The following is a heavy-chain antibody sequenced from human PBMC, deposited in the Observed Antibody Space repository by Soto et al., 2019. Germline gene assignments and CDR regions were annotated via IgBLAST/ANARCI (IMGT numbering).Heavy chain of an antibody. Sequence: PSETLSLTCTVSGGSVSSGGFYWSWIRQLPGKGLEWLGHIYYSGSTYFNPSLKSRLTMSLDTSNNQFSLELSSMTAADTAVYYCAGDQYRRGYFDYWGQGTLVTVSS. CDR3: AGDQYRRGYFDY. J-gene: IGHJ4*02. CDR1: GGSVSSGGFY. CDR2: IYYSGST. D-gene: IGHD3-16*02. V-gene: IGHV4-31*03.